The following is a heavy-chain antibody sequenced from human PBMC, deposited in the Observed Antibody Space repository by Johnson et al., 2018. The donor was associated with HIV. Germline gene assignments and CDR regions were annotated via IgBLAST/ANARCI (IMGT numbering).Heavy chain of an antibody. V-gene: IGHV3-66*01. J-gene: IGHJ3*02. CDR3: ARERRSTNTWYVRDAFDI. CDR1: GLTVSTND. Sequence: VQLVESGGGLVQPGGSLRLSCAASGLTVSTNDINWVRQAPGKGLEWVAIIYSGDSTYYADSLEGRFTISRDNAKKSLYVQMNSLRAEDTALYYCARERRSTNTWYVRDAFDIWGQGTMVTVSS. CDR2: IYSGDST. D-gene: IGHD2-2*01.